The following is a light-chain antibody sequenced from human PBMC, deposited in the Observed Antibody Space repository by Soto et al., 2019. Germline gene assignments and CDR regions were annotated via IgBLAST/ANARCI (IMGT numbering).Light chain of an antibody. CDR3: VLYMGSGPGV. CDR1: SGSVSTSYY. J-gene: IGLJ3*02. V-gene: IGLV8-61*01. Sequence: QTVVTQEPSFSVSPGGTVTLTCGLSSGSVSTSYYPSWYQQTPGQAPRTLIYSTNTRSSGVPDRFSGSILGNKAALTITGAQADDESDYYCVLYMGSGPGVFGGGTTLTVL. CDR2: STN.